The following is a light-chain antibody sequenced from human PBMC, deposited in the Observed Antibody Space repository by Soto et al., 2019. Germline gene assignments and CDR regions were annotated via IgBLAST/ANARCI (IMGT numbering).Light chain of an antibody. V-gene: IGLV1-44*01. CDR1: SSNIGSNT. CDR2: SNN. CDR3: AAWDDRLNGPV. Sequence: QLVLTQPPSASGTPGQRVTISCSGSSSNIGSNTVNWYQQLPGTAPKLLNHSNNQRPSGVPDRFSDSKSGTSASLAISGLQSEDEADYYCAAWDDRLNGPVFGGGTKLTVL. J-gene: IGLJ2*01.